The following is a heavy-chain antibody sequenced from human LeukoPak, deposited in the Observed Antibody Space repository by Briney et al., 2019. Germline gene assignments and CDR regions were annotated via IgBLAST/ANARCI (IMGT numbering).Heavy chain of an antibody. CDR3: ATGDDSSGLYGMDV. CDR2: FDPEDGET. CDR1: GYTLTELS. V-gene: IGHV1-24*01. J-gene: IGHJ6*02. Sequence: ASVKVSCKVSGYTLTELSMHWVRQAPGKGLEWMGGFDPEDGETIYAQKFQGRVTMTEDTSTDTAYMELSSLRSEDTAVYYCATGDDSSGLYGMDVWGQGTTVTVSS. D-gene: IGHD3-22*01.